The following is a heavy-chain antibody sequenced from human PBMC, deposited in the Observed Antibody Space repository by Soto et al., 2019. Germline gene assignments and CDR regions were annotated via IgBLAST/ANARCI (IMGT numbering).Heavy chain of an antibody. CDR1: GGTFSSYA. J-gene: IGHJ6*02. CDR3: ARDRYSSGWTNRYGMDV. D-gene: IGHD6-19*01. Sequence: VASVKVSCKASGGTFSSYAISWVRQAPGQGLEWMGGIIPIFGTANYAQKFQGRVTITADESTSTAYMELSSLRSEDTAVYYCARDRYSSGWTNRYGMDVWGQGTTVTVSS. V-gene: IGHV1-69*13. CDR2: IIPIFGTA.